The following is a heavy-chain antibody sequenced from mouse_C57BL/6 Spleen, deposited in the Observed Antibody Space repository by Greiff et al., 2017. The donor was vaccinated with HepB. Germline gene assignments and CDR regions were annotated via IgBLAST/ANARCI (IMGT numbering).Heavy chain of an antibody. CDR2: IDPEDGET. Sequence: VQLQQSGAELVKPGASVKLSCTASGFNIKDYYMHWVKQRTEQGLEWIGRIDPEDGETKYAPKFQGKATITADTSSNTAYLQLSSLTSEDTAVYCGARTTVVATGENYFDYWGQGTTLTVAS. CDR3: ARTTVVATGENYFDY. D-gene: IGHD1-1*01. V-gene: IGHV14-2*01. J-gene: IGHJ2*01. CDR1: GFNIKDYY.